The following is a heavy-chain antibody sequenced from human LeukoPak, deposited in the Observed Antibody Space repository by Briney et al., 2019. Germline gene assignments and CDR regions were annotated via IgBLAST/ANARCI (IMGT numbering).Heavy chain of an antibody. D-gene: IGHD1-26*01. J-gene: IGHJ4*02. CDR2: INTDGSGT. Sequence: GGSLRLSCAASGFTFSTYWMHWVRQAPGKGLVWVSRINTDGSGTIYADSVKGRFTISRDNAKNTVYLQINSLRVEDTGVYYCARGIVGTTMGRYWGQGTLVTVSS. CDR3: ARGIVGTTMGRY. CDR1: GFTFSTYW. V-gene: IGHV3-74*01.